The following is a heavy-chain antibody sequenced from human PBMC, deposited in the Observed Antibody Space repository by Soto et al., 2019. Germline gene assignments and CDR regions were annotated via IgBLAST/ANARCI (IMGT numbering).Heavy chain of an antibody. Sequence: GGSLRLSCAASGFSFSSYWMSWVRQAPGKGPEWVAIVSLDGRDKTYADSVKGRFTISRDNAENSLFLQMNSLRADDTAVYYCARDDRSSGTFDYWGQGALVTVSS. CDR1: GFSFSSYW. D-gene: IGHD6-19*01. CDR2: VSLDGRDK. V-gene: IGHV3-7*01. CDR3: ARDDRSSGTFDY. J-gene: IGHJ4*02.